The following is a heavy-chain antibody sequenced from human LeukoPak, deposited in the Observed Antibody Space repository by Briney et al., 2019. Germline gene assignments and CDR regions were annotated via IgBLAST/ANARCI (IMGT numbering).Heavy chain of an antibody. Sequence: GGSLRLSCAASGFTFSSYAMSWVRQAPGKGLEWVSGINSDGSSTTYADSVKGRFTIPRDNAKNILYLQMNNLRAEDTAVYYCARGRYYGMDVWGQGTTVTVSS. V-gene: IGHV3-74*03. J-gene: IGHJ6*02. CDR2: INSDGSST. CDR3: ARGRYYGMDV. CDR1: GFTFSSYA.